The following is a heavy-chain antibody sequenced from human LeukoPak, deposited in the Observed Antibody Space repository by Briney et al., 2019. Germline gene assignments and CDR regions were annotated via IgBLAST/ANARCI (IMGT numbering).Heavy chain of an antibody. CDR1: GGSISKSTYY. CDR3: ARGAARPFDY. CDR2: FYDRGTT. Sequence: SEALSLTCTVSGGSISKSTYYWGWIRQTPGKGLEWIWSFYDRGTTHYNPSLKSRVTTSVDTTKNQFSLKLSSVTAADTAVYYRARGAARPFDYWGQGTLVTVSS. D-gene: IGHD6-6*01. J-gene: IGHJ4*02. V-gene: IGHV4-39*01.